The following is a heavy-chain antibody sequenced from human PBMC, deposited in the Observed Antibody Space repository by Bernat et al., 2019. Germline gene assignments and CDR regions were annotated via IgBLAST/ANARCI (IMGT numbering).Heavy chain of an antibody. Sequence: EVQLVESGGGLVKPGGSLRLSCAASGFTFSSYSMNWVRQAPGKGLEWVSSISSSSSYIFYADSVKGRFTISRDNAKNSLYLQMNSLRAEDTAVYYCARGYCTNGVCYSDFDYWGQGTLVTVSS. V-gene: IGHV3-21*01. CDR2: ISSSSSYI. D-gene: IGHD2-8*01. CDR3: ARGYCTNGVCYSDFDY. CDR1: GFTFSSYS. J-gene: IGHJ4*02.